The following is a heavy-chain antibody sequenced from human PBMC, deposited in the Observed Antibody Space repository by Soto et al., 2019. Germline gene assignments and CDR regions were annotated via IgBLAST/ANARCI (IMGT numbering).Heavy chain of an antibody. D-gene: IGHD3-3*01. J-gene: IGHJ4*02. CDR1: GGSFSGYY. CDR3: ASSLRFLERFFDY. V-gene: IGHV4-34*01. Sequence: QVHLQQWGARVLKPSETLSLTCAVDGGSFSGYYWSWIRQPPGKGLEWIGEINHSGSTNYNPSPKSRITISLDMSKNQFSLKLSSVTAADAAVYYCASSLRFLERFFDYWGQGTLVTVSS. CDR2: INHSGST.